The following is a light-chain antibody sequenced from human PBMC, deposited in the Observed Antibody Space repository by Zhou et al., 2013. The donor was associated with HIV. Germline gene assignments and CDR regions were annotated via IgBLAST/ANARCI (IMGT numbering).Light chain of an antibody. CDR2: GAS. V-gene: IGKV3-20*01. J-gene: IGKJ4*01. CDR1: QSVSSSY. Sequence: EIVLTQSPGTLSLSPGERATLSCRASQSVSSSYLAWYQQRPGQAPRLLIYGASSRATGIPDRFSGSGSGTEFTLTISSMQSEDFAVYYCQQYNNWPPRCTFGGRDQGGDQT. CDR3: QQYNNWPPRCT.